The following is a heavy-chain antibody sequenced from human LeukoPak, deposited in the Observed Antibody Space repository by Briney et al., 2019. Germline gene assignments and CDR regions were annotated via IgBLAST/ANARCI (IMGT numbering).Heavy chain of an antibody. J-gene: IGHJ4*02. CDR1: GYSFTDYY. D-gene: IGHD5-24*01. CDR2: INPDSGGT. CDR3: ARGSEMATTFIDS. V-gene: IGHV1-2*06. Sequence: ASVKVSCKASGYSFTDYYIHWVRQAPGQGLEWMGRINPDSGGTNYAQKFQGRVTMTRDTSITTAYMELSRLRSDDTAVYYCARGSEMATTFIDSWGQGTLVTVSS.